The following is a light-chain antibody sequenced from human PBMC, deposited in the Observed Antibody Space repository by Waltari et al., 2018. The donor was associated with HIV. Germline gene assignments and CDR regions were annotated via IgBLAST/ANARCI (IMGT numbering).Light chain of an antibody. CDR3: GTWDNSLSAFWV. J-gene: IGLJ3*02. Sequence: QSVLTQPPSVSAAPGQKVTIPCSGSSSTIGNNFVSWYQQLPATAPKLLIYDTSKRPSGIPDRFSASKSGTSATLAITGLQTGDEAVYYCGTWDNSLSAFWVFGGGTKVTVL. V-gene: IGLV1-51*01. CDR1: SSTIGNNF. CDR2: DTS.